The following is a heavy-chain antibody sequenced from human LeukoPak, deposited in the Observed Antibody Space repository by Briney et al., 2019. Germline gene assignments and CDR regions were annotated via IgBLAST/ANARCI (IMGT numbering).Heavy chain of an antibody. Sequence: SETLSLTCAVYGGSFSGYYWTWIRQPPGKGLEWVGEINHSGSTNYNSSLKSRVTISVDTSKNQFSLKLSSVTAADTAVYYCARRVVELNIYNYWGQGTLVTVSS. CDR2: INHSGST. CDR3: ARRVVELNIYNY. V-gene: IGHV4-34*01. J-gene: IGHJ4*02. D-gene: IGHD3-3*01. CDR1: GGSFSGYY.